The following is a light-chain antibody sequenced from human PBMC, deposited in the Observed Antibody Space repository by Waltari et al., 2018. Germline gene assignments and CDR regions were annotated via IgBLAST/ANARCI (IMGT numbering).Light chain of an antibody. CDR1: QRVTSY. V-gene: IGKV3-11*01. J-gene: IGKJ4*01. CDR2: DAS. CDR3: QQRSNWPELT. Sequence: EIVLTQSPATLSLSPGERATLPCRASQRVTSYLAWYQQKPGQAPRLLIYDASNRATGIPARFSGSGSGTDFTLTISSLEPEDFAVYYCQQRSNWPELTFGGGTKVEIK.